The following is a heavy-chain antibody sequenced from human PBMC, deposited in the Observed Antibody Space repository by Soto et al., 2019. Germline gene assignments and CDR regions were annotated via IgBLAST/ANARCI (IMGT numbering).Heavy chain of an antibody. CDR3: ARAHKSGYSSSWYLGNYYYYGMDV. V-gene: IGHV3-48*02. J-gene: IGHJ6*02. CDR1: GFTFSSYS. Sequence: GGSLRLSCAASGFTFSSYSMNWVRQAPGKGLEWVSYISSSSSTIYYADTVKGRFTISRDNAKNSLYLQMISMRDEDTAVYYCARAHKSGYSSSWYLGNYYYYGMDVWGQGTTVTVS. CDR2: ISSSSSTI. D-gene: IGHD6-13*01.